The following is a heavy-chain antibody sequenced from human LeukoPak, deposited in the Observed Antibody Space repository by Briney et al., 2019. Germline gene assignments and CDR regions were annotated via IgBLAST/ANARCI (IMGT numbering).Heavy chain of an antibody. CDR3: ARKTYHYDTSPAGWFDT. CDR2: INQDGGAK. D-gene: IGHD3-22*01. CDR1: GFTFSDYW. V-gene: IGHV3-7*01. Sequence: PGGTLRLSCAASGFTFSDYWMSWVRQAPGKGLEWVANINQDGGAKNYVDSVKGRFTISRDNSKNSLYLQMNSLRAEDTAIYFCARKTYHYDTSPAGWFDTWGQGTLGTVSS. J-gene: IGHJ5*02.